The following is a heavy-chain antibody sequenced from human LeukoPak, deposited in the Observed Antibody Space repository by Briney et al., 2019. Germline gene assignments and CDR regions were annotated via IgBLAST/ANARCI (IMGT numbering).Heavy chain of an antibody. V-gene: IGHV1-69*06. D-gene: IGHD6-19*01. J-gene: IGHJ4*02. Sequence: RASVKVSCKASGGTLSNYAISWVRQAPGQGLEWMGGIIPIFDTANYAQKFQGRVTITADKSTSTAYMELRSLRSDDTAVYYCTRDLQRRSSGWLTAAAGDYWGQGTLVTVSS. CDR1: GGTLSNYA. CDR2: IIPIFDTA. CDR3: TRDLQRRSSGWLTAAAGDY.